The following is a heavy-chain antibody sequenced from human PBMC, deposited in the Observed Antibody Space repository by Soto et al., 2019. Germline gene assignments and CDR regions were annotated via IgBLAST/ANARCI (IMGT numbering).Heavy chain of an antibody. J-gene: IGHJ6*02. CDR3: ARGGYCSSTSCYRALYYYYGMDV. CDR1: GGSFSGYY. Sequence: PSETLSLTCAVYGGSFSGYYWSWIRQPPGKGLEWIGEINHSGSTNYNPSLKSRVTISVDTSKNQFSLKLSSVTAADTAVYYCARGGYCSSTSCYRALYYYYGMDVWGQGTTVT. CDR2: INHSGST. V-gene: IGHV4-34*01. D-gene: IGHD2-2*01.